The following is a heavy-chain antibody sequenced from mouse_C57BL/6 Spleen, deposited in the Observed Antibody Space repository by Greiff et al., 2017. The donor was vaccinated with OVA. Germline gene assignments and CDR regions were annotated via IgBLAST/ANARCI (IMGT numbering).Heavy chain of an antibody. Sequence: VQLQQSGAELARPGASVKMSCKASGYTFTSYTMHWVKQRPGQGLEWIGYINPSSGYTKYNQKFKDKATLTADKSSSTAYMQLSSLTSEDSAVYYCASPYYDYDVGAMDYWGQVTSVTVSS. J-gene: IGHJ4*01. V-gene: IGHV1-4*01. D-gene: IGHD2-4*01. CDR2: INPSSGYT. CDR3: ASPYYDYDVGAMDY. CDR1: GYTFTSYT.